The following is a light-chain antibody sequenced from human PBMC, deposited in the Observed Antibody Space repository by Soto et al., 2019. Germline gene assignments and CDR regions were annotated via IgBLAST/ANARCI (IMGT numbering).Light chain of an antibody. CDR2: DVS. V-gene: IGKV3-11*01. Sequence: EIVLTQSPATLSWSPGERATLSCRASQSVSSYLAWYQQKPGQAPRLVIYDVSSRATGVPPRFSGSASGTDFTLTISSLDPEHFALYYCLQRSTWYTFGQGTKLEIK. CDR3: LQRSTWYT. CDR1: QSVSSY. J-gene: IGKJ2*01.